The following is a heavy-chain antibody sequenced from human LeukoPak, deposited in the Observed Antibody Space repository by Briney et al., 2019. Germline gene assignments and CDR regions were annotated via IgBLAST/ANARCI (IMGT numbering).Heavy chain of an antibody. D-gene: IGHD2-15*01. CDR3: ARAGGGSYHYYYYYYMDV. CDR2: IIPIFGTA. V-gene: IGHV1-69*13. J-gene: IGHJ6*03. CDR1: GGTFSSDA. Sequence: SVKVSCKASGGTFSSDAISWVRQAPGQGLEWMGGIIPIFGTANYAQKFQGRVTITADESTSTAYMELSSLRSEDTAVYYCARAGGGSYHYYYYYYMDVWGKGTTVTVSS.